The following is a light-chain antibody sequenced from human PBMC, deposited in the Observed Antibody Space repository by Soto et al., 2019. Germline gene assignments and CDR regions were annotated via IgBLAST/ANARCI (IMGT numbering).Light chain of an antibody. CDR1: QRINKW. CDR2: DAS. CDR3: QQYYSYPPIT. Sequence: IKMTQSPSTLSASIGDRVTITCRASQRINKWLAWHQQKPGKAPKLLIYDASSLQSGVPPRFSGSGSGTEFTLTIRSLQPDDIATYYCQQYYSYPPITFGQGTRLEIK. J-gene: IGKJ5*01. V-gene: IGKV1-5*01.